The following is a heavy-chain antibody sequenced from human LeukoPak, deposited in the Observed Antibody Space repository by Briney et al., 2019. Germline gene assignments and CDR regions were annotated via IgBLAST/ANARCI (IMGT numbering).Heavy chain of an antibody. V-gene: IGHV1-2*02. D-gene: IGHD1-26*01. Sequence: ASVKVSCKASGYTFTGYYMHWVRQAPGQGLEWMGWINPNSGGTNYAQNFQGRVTMTRDTSITTAYMELSSLISDDTAIYYCARSASKVGATPDYWGQGTLVTVSS. CDR2: INPNSGGT. CDR3: ARSASKVGATPDY. CDR1: GYTFTGYY. J-gene: IGHJ4*02.